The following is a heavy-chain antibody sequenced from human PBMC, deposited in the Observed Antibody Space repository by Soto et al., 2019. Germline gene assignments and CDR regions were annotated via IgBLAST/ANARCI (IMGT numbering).Heavy chain of an antibody. Sequence: QVQLVQSGAEVKKPGASVKVSCKASGYTFTAYYMHWVRQAPGQGLEWMGWINPNSGGTNYAQKFQGWVTMTRDTSISTAYMELSWLRSDDTAVYYCARGPAYGSGSWFDPWGQGTLVTVSS. CDR2: INPNSGGT. D-gene: IGHD3-10*01. CDR3: ARGPAYGSGSWFDP. J-gene: IGHJ5*02. V-gene: IGHV1-2*04. CDR1: GYTFTAYY.